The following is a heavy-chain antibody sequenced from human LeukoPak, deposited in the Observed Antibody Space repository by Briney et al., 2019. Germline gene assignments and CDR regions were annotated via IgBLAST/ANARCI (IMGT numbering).Heavy chain of an antibody. CDR3: AKGRTSGSSWPFDS. CDR2: ISWNSGTI. V-gene: IGHV3-9*01. CDR1: GFTFDDYA. J-gene: IGHJ4*02. Sequence: PGRSLRLSCAAFGFTFDDYAMHWVRQAPGKGLEWVSGISWNSGTIGYADSVKGRFTISRDNAKNSLFLQMNGLRAEDTALYYCAKGRTSGSSWPFDSWGQGTLVTVSS. D-gene: IGHD6-13*01.